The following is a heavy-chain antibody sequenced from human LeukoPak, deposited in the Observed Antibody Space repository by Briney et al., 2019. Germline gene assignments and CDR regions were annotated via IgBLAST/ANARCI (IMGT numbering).Heavy chain of an antibody. D-gene: IGHD3-16*01. V-gene: IGHV3-33*06. Sequence: GGSLRLPCAASGFTFSSSGFHWVRQAPGEGLEWVAVIWSDGSYKYYADSVKGRFTISRDDSKNTLYLQMNSLRAEDTAIYYCAKVYAGTWYDKWGQGTLVTVSS. J-gene: IGHJ5*02. CDR2: IWSDGSYK. CDR3: AKVYAGTWYDK. CDR1: GFTFSSSG.